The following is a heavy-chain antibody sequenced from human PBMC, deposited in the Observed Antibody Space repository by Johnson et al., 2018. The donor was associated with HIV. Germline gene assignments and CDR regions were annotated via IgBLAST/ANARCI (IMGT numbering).Heavy chain of an antibody. V-gene: IGHV3-23*04. CDR2: ISGSGGSA. CDR1: GFTFSNYA. CDR3: AKGGSYAPFDAFDV. Sequence: VQLVESGGGLVQPGGSLRLSCAASGFTFSNYAMTWVRQAPGKGLEWVSGISGSGGSAYYADSVTGRFTLSRDSSKNTLYLQINSLRAEDTAVYYCAKGGSYAPFDAFDVWGQGTMVTVSS. D-gene: IGHD1-26*01. J-gene: IGHJ3*01.